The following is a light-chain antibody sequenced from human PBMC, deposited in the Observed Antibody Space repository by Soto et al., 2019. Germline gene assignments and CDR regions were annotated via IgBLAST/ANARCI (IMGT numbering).Light chain of an antibody. Sequence: QSVLTQPPSASGSFGQSVTISCTGTSSDVGGYNYVSWYQQHPGKAPKLMIYEVSERPSGVPDRFSGSKSGNTASLTVSGLQADDEADYYCSSYSGTNYYYVFGTGTKVTVL. J-gene: IGLJ1*01. CDR2: EVS. V-gene: IGLV2-8*01. CDR3: SSYSGTNYYYV. CDR1: SSDVGGYNY.